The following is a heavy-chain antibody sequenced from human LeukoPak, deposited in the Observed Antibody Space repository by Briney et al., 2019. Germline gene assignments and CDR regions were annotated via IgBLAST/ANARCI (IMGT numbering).Heavy chain of an antibody. CDR1: GGSISSYY. Sequence: SETLSLTCTVSGGSISSYYWSWIRQPPGKGLEWIGYIYYSGSTNCNPSLKSRVTISVDTSKNQFSLKLSSVTAADTAVYYCARDANPGAHFFDYWGQGTLVTVSS. V-gene: IGHV4-59*01. J-gene: IGHJ4*02. CDR3: ARDANPGAHFFDY. CDR2: IYYSGST.